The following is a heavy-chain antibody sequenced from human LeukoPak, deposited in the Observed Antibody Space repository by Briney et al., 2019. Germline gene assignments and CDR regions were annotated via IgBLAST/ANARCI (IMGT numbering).Heavy chain of an antibody. V-gene: IGHV7-4-1*02. Sequence: GASVKVSCKSSGYTFNRYYMHWVRQAPGQGLEWMGWINTNTGNPTYAQGFTGRFVFSLDTSVSTAYLQINSLKAEDTAVYYCARDSISGSYVHYDNWGQGTLVTVSS. CDR3: ARDSISGSYVHYDN. CDR2: INTNTGNP. CDR1: GYTFNRYY. D-gene: IGHD1-26*01. J-gene: IGHJ4*02.